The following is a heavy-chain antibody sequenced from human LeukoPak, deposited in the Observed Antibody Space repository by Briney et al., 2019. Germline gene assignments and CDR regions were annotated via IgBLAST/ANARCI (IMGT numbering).Heavy chain of an antibody. V-gene: IGHV3-23*01. Sequence: GGSLRLSCAASGFTFSSYAMSWVRQAPAKGLEWVSSISTSGGSTYYADSVKGRFTISRDNSKNTLLLQMNSLRAEDTAVYYCAKATTASPRNFDYWGQGTLVTASS. D-gene: IGHD2-21*02. CDR2: ISTSGGST. CDR1: GFTFSSYA. CDR3: AKATTASPRNFDY. J-gene: IGHJ4*02.